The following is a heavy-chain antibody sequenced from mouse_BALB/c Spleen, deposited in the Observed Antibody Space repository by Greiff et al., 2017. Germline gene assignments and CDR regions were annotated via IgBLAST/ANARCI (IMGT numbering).Heavy chain of an antibody. J-gene: IGHJ4*01. CDR1: GFNITDYY. Sequence: VQLKQSGAELVRSGASVKLSCTASGFNITDYYMHWVKQRPEQGLEWIGWIDPENGDTEYAPKFQGKATMTADTSSNTAYLQLSSLTSEDTAVYYCNALTGLDYWGQGTSVTVSS. CDR2: IDPENGDT. CDR3: NALTGLDY. D-gene: IGHD4-1*01. V-gene: IGHV14-4*02.